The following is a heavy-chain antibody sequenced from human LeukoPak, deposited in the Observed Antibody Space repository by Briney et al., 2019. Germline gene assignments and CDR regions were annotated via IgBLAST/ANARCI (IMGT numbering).Heavy chain of an antibody. Sequence: SETLSLTCTVSGGPISMYYWNWVRQPPTKGLEWVGYVHYSGNTNYNPSLESRVTISLETSKNLFSLQLKSLTAADTAVYYCARHSSRYYYNTTGSQGFDPWGQGTLVTVSS. CDR1: GGPISMYY. CDR2: VHYSGNT. V-gene: IGHV4-59*01. D-gene: IGHD3-22*01. CDR3: ARHSSRYYYNTTGSQGFDP. J-gene: IGHJ5*02.